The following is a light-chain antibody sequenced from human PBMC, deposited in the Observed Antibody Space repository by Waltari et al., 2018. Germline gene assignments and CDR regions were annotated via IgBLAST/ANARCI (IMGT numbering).Light chain of an antibody. CDR1: SSNFGAGYD. V-gene: IGLV1-40*01. Sequence: QSVLTQPPSMSGAPGQKVTIPCTGGSSNFGAGYDVHWYQQFPGTAPNLLIFGNTNRAPGVPGLISGSRLGASASLAIAGLQSEDEAVYYCQSFDSSLSASVFGGGTKLTVL. CDR3: QSFDSSLSASV. CDR2: GNT. J-gene: IGLJ3*02.